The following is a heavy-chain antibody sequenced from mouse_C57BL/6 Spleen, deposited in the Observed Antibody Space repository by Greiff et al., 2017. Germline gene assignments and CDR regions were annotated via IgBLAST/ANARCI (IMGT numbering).Heavy chain of an antibody. J-gene: IGHJ2*01. CDR1: GYSITSGYY. CDR3: ASFSPWDGAFDY. V-gene: IGHV3-6*01. Sequence: EVQLQESGPGLVKPSQSLSLTCSVTGYSITSGYYWNWIRQFPGNKLEWMGYISYDGSNNYNPSLKNRISITRDTSKNQFFLKLNSVTTEDTATYDCASFSPWDGAFDYWGKGTTRTVSS. D-gene: IGHD4-1*01. CDR2: ISYDGSN.